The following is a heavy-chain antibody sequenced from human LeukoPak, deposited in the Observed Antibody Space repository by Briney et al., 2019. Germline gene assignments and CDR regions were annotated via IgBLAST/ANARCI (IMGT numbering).Heavy chain of an antibody. Sequence: GGSLRLSCAASGFTFSSYSMNWVRQAPGKGLEWVSFISSSSSYIYYADSVKGRFTISRDNAKNSLYLQMNSLRAEDTAVYYCARKRDGYNSFDYWGQGTLVTVSS. CDR1: GFTFSSYS. CDR3: ARKRDGYNSFDY. CDR2: ISSSSSYI. D-gene: IGHD5-24*01. V-gene: IGHV3-21*01. J-gene: IGHJ4*02.